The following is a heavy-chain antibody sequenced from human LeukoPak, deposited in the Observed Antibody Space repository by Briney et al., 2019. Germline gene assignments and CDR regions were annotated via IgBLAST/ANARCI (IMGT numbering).Heavy chain of an antibody. D-gene: IGHD3-16*02. V-gene: IGHV4-59*01. J-gene: IGHJ4*02. CDR1: GGSISSYY. CDR3: ARAYDYVWGSYRYPGYFDY. Sequence: PSETLSLTCTVSGGSISSYYWSWIRQPPGKGLEWIGYIYYSGSTNYNPSLKSRVTISVDTSKNQFSLKLSSVTAADTAVYYCARAYDYVWGSYRYPGYFDYWGQGTLVTVSS. CDR2: IYYSGST.